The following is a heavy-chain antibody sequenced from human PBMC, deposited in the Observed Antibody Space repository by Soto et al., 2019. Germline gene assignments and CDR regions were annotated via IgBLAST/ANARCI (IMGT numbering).Heavy chain of an antibody. V-gene: IGHV3-74*01. D-gene: IGHD1-1*01. Sequence: PGGYLRLSCTAPRFTFGSYWMHWVRQAPGKGLVWVSDINVDGTETWYADSVKGRFTISRDNDKKTLYLHMTGLRVDDTGVYYCARYKEVLLTTSCTLVWCPRTT. CDR2: INVDGTET. CDR3: ARYKEVLLTTSCTLV. CDR1: RFTFGSYW. J-gene: IGHJ6*02.